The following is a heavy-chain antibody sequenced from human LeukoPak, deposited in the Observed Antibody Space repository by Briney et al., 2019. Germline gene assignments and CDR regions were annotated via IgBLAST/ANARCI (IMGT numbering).Heavy chain of an antibody. J-gene: IGHJ5*02. CDR1: GFAFSVYA. CDR3: AKPLSGGQAGTADRFPP. V-gene: IGHV3-23*01. Sequence: GGSLRLSCSASGFAFSVYAMSWLRQPPGKGLEWVSTINASSDTTSYAASVRGRFTISRDNSKNTLYLQLNTLRADDTATYYCAKPLSGGQAGTADRFPPWGQGPLV. CDR2: INASSDTT. D-gene: IGHD2-21*02.